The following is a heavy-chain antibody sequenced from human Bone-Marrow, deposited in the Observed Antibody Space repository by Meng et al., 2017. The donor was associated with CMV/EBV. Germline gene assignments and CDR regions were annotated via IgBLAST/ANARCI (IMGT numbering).Heavy chain of an antibody. J-gene: IGHJ4*02. CDR2: ISYDGSNK. CDR1: GFTFTSYA. Sequence: GGSLRLSCAASGFTFTSYAMHWVRQAPGKGLEWVAVISYDGSNKYYADSVKGRFTISRDNSKNTLYLQMNSLRTEDTAVYYCASDLVVPAARAVYWAQGMLATVSS. V-gene: IGHV3-30-3*01. D-gene: IGHD2-2*01. CDR3: ASDLVVPAARAVY.